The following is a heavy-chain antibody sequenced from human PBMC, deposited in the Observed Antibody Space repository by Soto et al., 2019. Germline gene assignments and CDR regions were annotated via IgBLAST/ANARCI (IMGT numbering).Heavy chain of an antibody. CDR3: GRAGDYGDHWLDY. Sequence: GGSLRLSCAASGFTFSSYSMNWVRQAPGKGLEWVSSISSSSSYIYYADSVKGRFTISRDNAKNSLYLQMNSLRAEDTAVDYCGRAGDYGDHWLDYWGLGSLVTVSS. CDR1: GFTFSSYS. CDR2: ISSSSSYI. D-gene: IGHD4-17*01. J-gene: IGHJ4*02. V-gene: IGHV3-21*01.